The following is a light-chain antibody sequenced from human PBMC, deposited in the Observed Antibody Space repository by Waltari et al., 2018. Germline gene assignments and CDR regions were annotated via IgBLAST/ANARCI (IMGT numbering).Light chain of an antibody. CDR1: QGISSS. CDR3: QQLIDYPLT. CDR2: AAS. J-gene: IGKJ4*01. Sequence: DIQLTQSPPFLSASVGDRVTITCRASQGISSSLAGYQQKPGKAPKLLIYAASTLQSGVPSRFSGSGSGTEFTLTISSLQPEDFATYYCQQLIDYPLTFGGGTKVEIK. V-gene: IGKV1-9*01.